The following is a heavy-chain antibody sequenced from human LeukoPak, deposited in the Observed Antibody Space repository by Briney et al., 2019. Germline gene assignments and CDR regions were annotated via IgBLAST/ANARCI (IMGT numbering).Heavy chain of an antibody. CDR3: ARDRTNYYYYYMDV. CDR1: GFTFSNYW. V-gene: IGHV3-7*01. Sequence: PGGSLRLSCAVSGFTFSNYWMSWARQAPGKGLEWVANIKQDGSEEFYVDFVKGRFTISRDNAKNSLFLQMNSLRAEDTAVYYCARDRTNYYYYYMDVWGKGTTVTVSS. D-gene: IGHD1-1*01. J-gene: IGHJ6*03. CDR2: IKQDGSEE.